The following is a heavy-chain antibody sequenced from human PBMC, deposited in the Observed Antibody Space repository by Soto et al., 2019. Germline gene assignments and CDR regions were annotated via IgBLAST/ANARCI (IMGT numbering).Heavy chain of an antibody. J-gene: IGHJ6*02. CDR1: GYSFTSYW. CDR2: IYPGDSDT. V-gene: IGHV5-51*01. D-gene: IGHD1-1*01. CDR3: ARHHWNYYYYYGMDV. Sequence: GESLKISCKGSGYSFTSYWIGWVRQMPGKGLEWMGIIYPGDSDTRYSPSFQGQVTISADKSISTAYLQWSSLKASDTAMYYCARHHWNYYYYYGMDVWGQGTTVTVSS.